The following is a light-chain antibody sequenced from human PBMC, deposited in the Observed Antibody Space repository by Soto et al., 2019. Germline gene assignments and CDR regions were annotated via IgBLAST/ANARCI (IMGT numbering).Light chain of an antibody. CDR2: NVY. CDR1: SSDVGGYNS. J-gene: IGLJ1*01. CDR3: SSYTYSSTYL. V-gene: IGLV2-14*03. Sequence: QSVLTQPASVSGSPGQSITISCTGTSSDVGGYNSVSWYQHHPGKAPKLMIYNVYNRPSGVFHRFSGSKSGSTASLTISGLQAEDEADYYCSSYTYSSTYLFGTGTQGHRP.